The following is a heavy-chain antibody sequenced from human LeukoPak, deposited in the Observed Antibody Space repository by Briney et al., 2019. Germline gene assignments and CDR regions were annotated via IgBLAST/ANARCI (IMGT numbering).Heavy chain of an antibody. J-gene: IGHJ4*02. CDR1: GFTFGDYA. Sequence: GGSLRLSCTASGFTFGDYAMSWGRQAPGKGLEWVSSISSSSSYIYYADSVKGRFTISRDNAKNSLYLQMNSLRAEDTAVYYCARDEPYYDILPGPGSYWGQGTLVTVSS. CDR2: ISSSSSYI. D-gene: IGHD3-9*01. V-gene: IGHV3-21*01. CDR3: ARDEPYYDILPGPGSY.